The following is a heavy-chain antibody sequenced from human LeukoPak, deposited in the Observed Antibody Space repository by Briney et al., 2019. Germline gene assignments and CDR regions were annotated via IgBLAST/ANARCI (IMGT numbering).Heavy chain of an antibody. CDR1: GYTFASYD. V-gene: IGHV1-8*01. Sequence: ASVTVSCTASGYTFASYDINWVRQASGQGLEGMGWMNPNNGNTGYPQKFQGRVTMTRNTSISTAYLELSSLRSEDTAVYYCARGGDIVVVPAAIVGPWGQGTLVTVSS. D-gene: IGHD2-2*01. J-gene: IGHJ5*02. CDR2: MNPNNGNT. CDR3: ARGGDIVVVPAAIVGP.